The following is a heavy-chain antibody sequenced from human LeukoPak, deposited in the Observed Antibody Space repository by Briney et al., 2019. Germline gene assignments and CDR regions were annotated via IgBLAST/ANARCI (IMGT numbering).Heavy chain of an antibody. Sequence: GGSLRLSCAASGLTFSSYAMSWVRQAPGKGLEWVSDISGSGGSTYYADSVKGRFTISRDNSKNTLYLQMNSLRAEDTAVYYCAKVVPYGDYWDYWGQGTLVTVSS. V-gene: IGHV3-23*01. CDR3: AKVVPYGDYWDY. J-gene: IGHJ4*02. CDR1: GLTFSSYA. D-gene: IGHD4-17*01. CDR2: ISGSGGST.